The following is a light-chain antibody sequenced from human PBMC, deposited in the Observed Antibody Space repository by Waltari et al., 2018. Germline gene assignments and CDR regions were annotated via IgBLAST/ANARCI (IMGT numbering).Light chain of an antibody. V-gene: IGKV3-11*01. CDR3: QQRRSWPLT. J-gene: IGKJ4*01. CDR2: DTS. CDR1: QTVDSY. Sequence: EIVLTQSPSTLSWSPGERATLSSRAIQTVDSYLIWYQQRPGQAPRLLIYDTSDRATGIPARFSGSGSGTDYTLTISSLEPEDFAVYYCQQRRSWPLTFGGGTKVEIK.